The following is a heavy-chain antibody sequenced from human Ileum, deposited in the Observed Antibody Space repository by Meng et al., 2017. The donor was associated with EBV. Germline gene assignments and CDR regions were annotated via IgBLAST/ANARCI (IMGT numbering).Heavy chain of an antibody. CDR3: ARDGYSSGSD. D-gene: IGHD6-19*01. CDR1: VGSVSSGGNS. Sequence: LQESGPWLGKPSETLALAFRVSVGSVSSGGNSWSWSRQPPGNGLEWIVYIYNSGSTNYNPSLKSRVTISVDTSNNQFSLKLSSVTAADTAVYYCARDGYSSGSDWGQGTLVTVSS. J-gene: IGHJ4*02. V-gene: IGHV4-61*08. CDR2: IYNSGST.